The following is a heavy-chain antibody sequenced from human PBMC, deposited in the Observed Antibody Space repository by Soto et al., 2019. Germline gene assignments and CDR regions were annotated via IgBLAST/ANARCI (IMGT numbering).Heavy chain of an antibody. D-gene: IGHD5-12*01. CDR2: FYDSGST. CDR3: AASAPPATNYYYAMDV. J-gene: IGHJ6*02. CDR1: GGSVSSGSFY. Sequence: LETLSLTCTVSGGSVSSGSFYWSWIRRPPGKGLEWIGYFYDSGSTNYNPSLRSRVTMSVDTSKNQFSLKLSSVTAADTAVYYCAASAPPATNYYYAMDVWGQGTTVTV. V-gene: IGHV4-61*01.